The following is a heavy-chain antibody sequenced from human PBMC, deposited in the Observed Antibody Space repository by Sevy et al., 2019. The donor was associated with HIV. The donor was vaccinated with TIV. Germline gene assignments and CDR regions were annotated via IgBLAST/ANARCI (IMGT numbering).Heavy chain of an antibody. D-gene: IGHD3-22*01. J-gene: IGHJ2*01. Sequence: GGSLRLSCAASGFIFSDYAMSWVRQAPGKGLEWVSSISGGDDSTYYADSVKGRFTVSRDNSKNTLYLQMNTLRAEDTALYYCAKFGDYYDSGGYYWYFDFWGRGTLFTVSS. V-gene: IGHV3-23*01. CDR3: AKFGDYYDSGGYYWYFDF. CDR2: ISGGDDST. CDR1: GFIFSDYA.